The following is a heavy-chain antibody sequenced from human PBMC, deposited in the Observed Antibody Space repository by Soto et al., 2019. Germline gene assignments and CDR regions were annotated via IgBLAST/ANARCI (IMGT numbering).Heavy chain of an antibody. CDR2: IYYSGST. CDR3: ARQDFGKLVPYYYYGMHV. CDR1: GGSISSSSYY. Sequence: PSETLSLTCSVSGGSISSSSYYWGWIRQPPGKGLEWIGSIYYSGSTYYNPSLKSRVTISVDTSKNQFSLKLSSVTDADTAIYYCARQDFGKLVPYYYYGMHVCGQGTTVTVYS. D-gene: IGHD6-6*01. J-gene: IGHJ6*02. V-gene: IGHV4-39*01.